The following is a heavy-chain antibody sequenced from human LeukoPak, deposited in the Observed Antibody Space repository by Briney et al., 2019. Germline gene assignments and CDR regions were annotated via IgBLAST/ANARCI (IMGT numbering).Heavy chain of an antibody. V-gene: IGHV4-34*01. D-gene: IGHD5-24*01. J-gene: IGHJ4*02. CDR2: INHSGST. CDR3: ARGRYGYNSCDFDY. Sequence: SETLSLTCAVYGGSFSGYYWSWIRQPPGKGLGWIGEINHSGSTNYNPSLKSRVTISVDTSKNQFSLKLSSVTAADTAVYYCARGRYGYNSCDFDYWGQGTLVTVSS. CDR1: GGSFSGYY.